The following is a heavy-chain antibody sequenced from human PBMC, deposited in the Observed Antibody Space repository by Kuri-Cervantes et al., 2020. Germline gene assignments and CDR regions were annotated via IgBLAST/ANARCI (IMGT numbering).Heavy chain of an antibody. CDR3: ARAWTAVRGPFDY. V-gene: IGHV1-18*04. CDR1: GYTFTGYY. Sequence: ASVKVSCKASGYTFTGYYMHWVRQAPGQGLEWMGWISAYNGNTDYAQQFQGRVTMTTDTSTSTAYMELRSLRPDDTAVYYCARAWTAVRGPFDYWGQGTLVTVSS. J-gene: IGHJ4*02. D-gene: IGHD4-23*01. CDR2: ISAYNGNT.